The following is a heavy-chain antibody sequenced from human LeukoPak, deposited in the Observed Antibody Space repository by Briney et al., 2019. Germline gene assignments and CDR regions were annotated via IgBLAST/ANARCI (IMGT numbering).Heavy chain of an antibody. D-gene: IGHD1-26*01. V-gene: IGHV3-21*01. CDR2: ISSSSSYI. Sequence: GGSLRLSCAASGFTFSSYEMNWVRQAPGKGLEWVSSISSSSSYIYSADSMKGRFTISRDNAKNSLYLQMNSLRAEDTAVYYCARGLGVPDAFDIWGQGTMVTVSS. J-gene: IGHJ3*02. CDR3: ARGLGVPDAFDI. CDR1: GFTFSSYE.